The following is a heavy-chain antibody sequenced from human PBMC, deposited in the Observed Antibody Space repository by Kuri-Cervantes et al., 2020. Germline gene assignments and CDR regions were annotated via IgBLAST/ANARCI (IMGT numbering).Heavy chain of an antibody. CDR1: GFTFSSYS. J-gene: IGHJ4*02. D-gene: IGHD4/OR15-4a*01. CDR2: SSDNT. CDR3: AKDPLGYGGHYFDS. V-gene: IGHV3-23*01. Sequence: GESLKISCAASGFTFSSYSMSWVRQAPGKGLEWVSTSSDNTYYADSVKGRFTISRDNSKNTLYLQMNSLRAEDTAIYYCAKDPLGYGGHYFDSWGQGTLVTVSS.